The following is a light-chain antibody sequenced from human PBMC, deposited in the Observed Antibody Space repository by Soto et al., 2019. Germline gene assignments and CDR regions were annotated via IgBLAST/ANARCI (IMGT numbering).Light chain of an antibody. V-gene: IGKV1-5*03. CDR1: QSISSW. Sequence: DIQMTQSPSILSASVGDRVTITCRASQSISSWLAWYQQKPGKAPNLLIYKASHLENGVPSRFSGSGSGTEFTLTISSLQPEDFATYYCQQSYKTPHTFGQGTKLETK. CDR3: QQSYKTPHT. CDR2: KAS. J-gene: IGKJ2*01.